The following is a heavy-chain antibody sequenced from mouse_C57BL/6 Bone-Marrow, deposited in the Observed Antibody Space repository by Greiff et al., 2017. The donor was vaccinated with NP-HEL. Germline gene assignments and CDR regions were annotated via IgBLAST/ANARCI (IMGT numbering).Heavy chain of an antibody. Sequence: EVKVVESGGGLVQPGGSLSLSCAASGFTFTDYYMSWVRQPPGKALEWLGFIRNKANGYTTEYSASVKGRFTISRDNSQSILYLQMNALRAEDSATYYCASSMVTTGYYFDYWGQGTTLTVSS. V-gene: IGHV7-3*01. J-gene: IGHJ2*01. CDR1: GFTFTDYY. D-gene: IGHD2-2*01. CDR3: ASSMVTTGYYFDY. CDR2: IRNKANGYTT.